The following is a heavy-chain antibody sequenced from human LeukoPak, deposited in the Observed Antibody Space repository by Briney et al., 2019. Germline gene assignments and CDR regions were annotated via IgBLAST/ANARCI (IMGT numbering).Heavy chain of an antibody. D-gene: IGHD2-2*01. J-gene: IGHJ3*02. CDR1: GGSISSGGYY. Sequence: SETLSLTCTVSGGSISSGGYYWSWIRQHPGKGLEWIGYIYYSGSTYYNPSLKSRVTISVDKSKNQFSLKLSSVTAADTAVYYCASALVVPAALDAFDIWGQGTMVTVSS. CDR2: IYYSGST. CDR3: ASALVVPAALDAFDI. V-gene: IGHV4-31*03.